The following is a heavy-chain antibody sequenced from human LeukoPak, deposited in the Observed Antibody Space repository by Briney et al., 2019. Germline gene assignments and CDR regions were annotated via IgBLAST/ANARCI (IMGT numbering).Heavy chain of an antibody. CDR1: GFTFTHSW. Sequence: PGGSLRLSCAASGFTFTHSWMSWVRQAPGKGLEWVANIKQDGSEKYYVDSVEGRFTISRDNAKNSVSLQMNSLRGVDTAVYYCVRALGSSSADYWGQGTLVTVSS. V-gene: IGHV3-7*01. D-gene: IGHD6-6*01. J-gene: IGHJ4*02. CDR3: VRALGSSSADY. CDR2: IKQDGSEK.